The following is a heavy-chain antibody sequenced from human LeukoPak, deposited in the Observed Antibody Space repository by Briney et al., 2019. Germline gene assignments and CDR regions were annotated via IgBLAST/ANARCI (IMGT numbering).Heavy chain of an antibody. D-gene: IGHD3-22*01. CDR2: ISYDGSNK. J-gene: IGHJ3*02. Sequence: PGGSLRLSCAASGFTFSSYAMHWVRQAPGKGLEWVAVISYDGSNKYYADSVKGRFTISRDNSKNTLYLQMNSLRAEDTAVYYCAREPESYDSSAMGAFDIWGQGTMVTVSS. CDR3: AREPESYDSSAMGAFDI. V-gene: IGHV3-30*04. CDR1: GFTFSSYA.